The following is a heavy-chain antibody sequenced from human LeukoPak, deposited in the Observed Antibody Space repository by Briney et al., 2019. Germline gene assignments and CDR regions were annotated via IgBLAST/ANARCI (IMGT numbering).Heavy chain of an antibody. CDR2: INWNGDRT. CDR3: TKDSGGSIPSGSTFDY. J-gene: IGHJ4*02. D-gene: IGHD3-16*01. CDR1: GFTFDDFA. Sequence: PGGSLRLSCAASGFTFDDFAMHWVRQAPGKGLEWVTGINWNGDRTVYADSVRGRFTIDRDNSKNFLYLEMNSLRPDDTALYFCTKDSGGSIPSGSTFDYWGLGTLVTVSS. V-gene: IGHV3-9*01.